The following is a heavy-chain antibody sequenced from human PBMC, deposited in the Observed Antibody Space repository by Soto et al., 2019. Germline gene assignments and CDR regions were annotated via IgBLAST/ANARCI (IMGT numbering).Heavy chain of an antibody. D-gene: IGHD5-12*01. V-gene: IGHV1-18*04. J-gene: IGHJ4*02. CDR1: GYTFTSYG. CDR3: AREAGQRWLQSYYFDY. CDR2: ISAYNGNT. Sequence: QVQLVQSGAEVKKPGASVKVSCKASGYTFTSYGISWVRQAPGQGLEWMGWISAYNGNTNYAQKFQGRVTITADESTSTAYMELSSLRSEDTAVYYCAREAGQRWLQSYYFDYWGQGTLVTVSS.